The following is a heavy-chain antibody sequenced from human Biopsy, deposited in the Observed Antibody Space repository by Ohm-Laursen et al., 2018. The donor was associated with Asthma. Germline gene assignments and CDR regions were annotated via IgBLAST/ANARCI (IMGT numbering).Heavy chain of an antibody. Sequence: SSVKVSCKASGGTFRTYAFNWVRQAPGQGLEWMGGIIPMYGVPKVAQKFQGRVTITRDTSTRTVYMELSSLRSEDTAVYYCAREATSGEVPFGYFYALDVWGEGTTVTVSS. CDR3: AREATSGEVPFGYFYALDV. V-gene: IGHV1-69*17. CDR1: GGTFRTYA. CDR2: IIPMYGVP. D-gene: IGHD2-2*01. J-gene: IGHJ6*04.